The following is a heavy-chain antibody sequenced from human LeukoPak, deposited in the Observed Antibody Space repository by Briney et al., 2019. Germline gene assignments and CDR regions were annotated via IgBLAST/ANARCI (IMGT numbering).Heavy chain of an antibody. J-gene: IGHJ4*02. CDR2: ISWNSGSI. CDR3: AKDIYYDSSGSHFDY. CDR1: GFTFDDYA. Sequence: GGSLRLSCAASGFTFDDYAMHWVRQAPGKGLEWVSGISWNSGSIGYADSVKGRFTISRDNAKNSLYLQMNSLRAKDTALYYCAKDIYYDSSGSHFDYWGQGTLVTVSS. D-gene: IGHD3-22*01. V-gene: IGHV3-9*01.